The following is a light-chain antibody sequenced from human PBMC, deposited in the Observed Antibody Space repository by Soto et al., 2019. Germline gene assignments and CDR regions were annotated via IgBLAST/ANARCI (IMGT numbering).Light chain of an antibody. CDR3: QSHDSSMNEYV. CDR1: NSNIGAGYD. V-gene: IGLV1-40*01. J-gene: IGLJ1*01. Sequence: QSVPTQPPSVSGAPGPRVTISCPGSNSNIGAGYDVHWYQQLPGTAPKLLIYGTSNRPSGVPDRFSGSKSGTSGSLAITGLQSEVEADYYCQSHDSSMNEYVFGTGTNVTVL. CDR2: GTS.